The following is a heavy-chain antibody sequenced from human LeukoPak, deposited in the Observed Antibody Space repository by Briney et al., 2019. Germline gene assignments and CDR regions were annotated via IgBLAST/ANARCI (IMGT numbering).Heavy chain of an antibody. CDR3: ANGYYYDKAHWFDP. D-gene: IGHD3-22*01. CDR2: ISYDGSNK. Sequence: GGSLRLSCAASGFTFSSYAMHWVRQAPGKGLEWVAVISYDGSNKYYADSVKGRFTISRDNSKNTLYLQMNSLRAEDTAVYYCANGYYYDKAHWFDPWGQGTLVTVSS. CDR1: GFTFSSYA. J-gene: IGHJ5*02. V-gene: IGHV3-30-3*01.